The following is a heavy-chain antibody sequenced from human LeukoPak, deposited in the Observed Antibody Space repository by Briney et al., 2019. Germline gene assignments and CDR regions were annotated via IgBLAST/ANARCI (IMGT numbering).Heavy chain of an antibody. CDR2: ISYDGSNK. CDR1: GFTFSSYG. Sequence: PGRSLRLSCAASGFTFSSYGMHWVRQAPGKGLEWVAVISYDGSNKYYADSVKGRFTISRDNSKNTLYLQMNSLRAEDTAVYYCAKDRGFGEPKSSSWYYGMDVWGQGTTVTVSS. V-gene: IGHV3-30*18. D-gene: IGHD3-10*01. CDR3: AKDRGFGEPKSSSWYYGMDV. J-gene: IGHJ6*02.